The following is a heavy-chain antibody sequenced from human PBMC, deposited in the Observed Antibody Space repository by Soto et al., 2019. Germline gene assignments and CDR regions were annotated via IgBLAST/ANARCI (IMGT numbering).Heavy chain of an antibody. CDR1: GFTFSIYS. J-gene: IGHJ4*02. D-gene: IGHD4-17*01. CDR3: ARDVDADFRTDFDY. CDR2: ISGSGGST. Sequence: GGSLRLSCAASGFTFSIYSMTWVRQAPGKGLEWVSTISGSGGSTYYTDSVKGRFTISRDNSKNTLFLQLNSLRAEDTAVYYCARDVDADFRTDFDYWGRGTLVTVSS. V-gene: IGHV3-23*01.